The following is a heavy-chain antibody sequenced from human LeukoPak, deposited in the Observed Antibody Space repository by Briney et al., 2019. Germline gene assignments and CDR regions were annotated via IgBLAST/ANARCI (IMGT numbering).Heavy chain of an antibody. CDR1: GFTFSSYS. D-gene: IGHD3-10*01. J-gene: IGHJ4*02. V-gene: IGHV3-48*02. Sequence: GGSLRLSCAASGFTFSSYSMNWVRQAPGKGLEWVSYISSSSSTIYYADSVKGRFTISRDNAKNSLYLQMNSLRDEDTAVYYCARDPPYYYGSGSSSYFDYWGQGTLVTVSS. CDR3: ARDPPYYYGSGSSSYFDY. CDR2: ISSSSSTI.